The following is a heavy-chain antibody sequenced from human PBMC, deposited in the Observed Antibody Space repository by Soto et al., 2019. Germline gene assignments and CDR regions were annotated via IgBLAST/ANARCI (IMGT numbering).Heavy chain of an antibody. Sequence: EVQLLQSGGGLVQPGESLRVSCAASGFTFSSSGMSWVRQAPGKGLEWVSSISVRGDYRYYADSVKGRFTISRDNSKNTLDLQMNSLTAEDTAVYYCANHGGFALWGQGTMVAVSS. CDR3: ANHGGFAL. V-gene: IGHV3-23*01. J-gene: IGHJ3*01. D-gene: IGHD4-17*01. CDR2: ISVRGDYR. CDR1: GFTFSSSG.